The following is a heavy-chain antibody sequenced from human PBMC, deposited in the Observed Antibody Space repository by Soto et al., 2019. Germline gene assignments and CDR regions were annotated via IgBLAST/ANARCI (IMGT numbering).Heavy chain of an antibody. D-gene: IGHD6-19*01. V-gene: IGHV3-15*01. J-gene: IGHJ4*02. CDR2: IKSITDGGTR. CDR1: GFSFDNAW. CDR3: TTDRQWLAPFDC. Sequence: GGSLRLSCAASGFSFDNAWMSWVRQAPGKRLEWLGRIKSITDGGTRDYAAPVKGRFTISRDDSKSTLALQMSSLKSEDTAVYYCTTDRQWLAPFDCWGQGTLDTVSS.